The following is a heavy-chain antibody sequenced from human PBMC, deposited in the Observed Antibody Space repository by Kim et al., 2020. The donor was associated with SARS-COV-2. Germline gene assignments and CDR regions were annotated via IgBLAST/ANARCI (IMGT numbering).Heavy chain of an antibody. CDR2: ISPYNGNT. D-gene: IGHD3-3*01. CDR3: ARDNYSFWSGIGFVYYNAMDV. CDR1: GYSFSYYG. Sequence: ASVKVSCKASGYSFSYYGINWVRQAPGQGLEWMGWISPYNGNTDYAQKFQGRITMTTDTSTTTVSMELRSLESDDTAKYYCARDNYSFWSGIGFVYYNAMDVWGQGTTVTVSS. V-gene: IGHV1-18*04. J-gene: IGHJ6*02.